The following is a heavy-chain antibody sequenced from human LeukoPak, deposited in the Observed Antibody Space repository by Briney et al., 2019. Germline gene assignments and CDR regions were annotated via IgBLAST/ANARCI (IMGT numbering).Heavy chain of an antibody. CDR1: GGSISSGGYS. CDR2: IYHSGST. J-gene: IGHJ5*02. CDR3: ARDRDNWFDP. Sequence: PSQTLSLTCAVSGGSISSGGYSWSWIRQPPGKGLEWIGYIYHSGSTYYNPSLKSRVTISVDRSKNQFSLKLSSVTAADTAVYYCARDRDNWFDPWGQGTLVTVSS. V-gene: IGHV4-30-2*01.